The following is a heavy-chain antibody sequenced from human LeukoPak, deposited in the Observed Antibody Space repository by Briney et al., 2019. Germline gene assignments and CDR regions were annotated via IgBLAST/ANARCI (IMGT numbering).Heavy chain of an antibody. CDR2: IYYSGST. Sequence: SETLSLTCTVSGGSISSYYWSWIRQPPGKGLEWIGYIYYSGSTNYNPSLKSRVTISVDTSKNQFSLKLSSATAADTAVYYCARYSSSWYYYCYYMDVWGKGTTVTVSS. D-gene: IGHD6-13*01. CDR3: ARYSSSWYYYCYYMDV. CDR1: GGSISSYY. J-gene: IGHJ6*03. V-gene: IGHV4-59*01.